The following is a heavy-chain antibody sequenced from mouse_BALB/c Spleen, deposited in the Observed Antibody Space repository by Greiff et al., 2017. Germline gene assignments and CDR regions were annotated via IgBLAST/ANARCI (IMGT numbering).Heavy chain of an antibody. J-gene: IGHJ2*01. CDR3: ARGYDYHFDY. CDR1: GFTFSSYG. V-gene: IGHV5-6*01. CDR2: ISSGGSYT. Sequence: EVQVVESGGDLVKPGGSLKLSCAASGFTFSSYGMSWVRQTPDKRLEWVATISSGGSYTYYPDSVKGRFTISRDNAKNTLYLQMSSLKSEDTAMYYCARGYDYHFDYWGQGTTLTVSS. D-gene: IGHD2-4*01.